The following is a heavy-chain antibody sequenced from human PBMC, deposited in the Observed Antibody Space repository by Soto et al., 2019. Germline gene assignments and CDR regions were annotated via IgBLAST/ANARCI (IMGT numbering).Heavy chain of an antibody. J-gene: IGHJ4*02. V-gene: IGHV1-18*04. CDR1: GYTFTDYS. CDR2: INTHNGHT. CDR3: ARTDTWAY. Sequence: QVQLVQSGAEVKKPGASVKVSCKTSGYTFTDYSMNWVRQAPGQRLEWMGWINTHNGHTQYSPRFDDRATMTTAPSTSTAYMELKRLRSDDTAVYYCARTDTWAYWGQGTLVTVSS. D-gene: IGHD2-2*02.